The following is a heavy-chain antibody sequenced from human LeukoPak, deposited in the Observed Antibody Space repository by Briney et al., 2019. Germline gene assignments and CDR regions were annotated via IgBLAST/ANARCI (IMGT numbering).Heavy chain of an antibody. CDR2: ISYDGSNK. Sequence: GGSLRLSCAASGFTFSSYAMHWVRQAPGKGLEWVAVISYDGSNKYYADSVKGRFTISRDNSKNTLYLQMNSLRAEDTAVYYCARDNRGYSYGNYYYGMDVWGQGTTVTVSS. CDR1: GFTFSSYA. J-gene: IGHJ6*02. CDR3: ARDNRGYSYGNYYYGMDV. D-gene: IGHD5-18*01. V-gene: IGHV3-30-3*01.